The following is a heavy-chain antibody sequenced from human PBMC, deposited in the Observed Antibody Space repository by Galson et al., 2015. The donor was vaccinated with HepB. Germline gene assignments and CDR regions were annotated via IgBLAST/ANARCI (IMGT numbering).Heavy chain of an antibody. V-gene: IGHV1-69*13. CDR2: IIPMFDTT. D-gene: IGHD3-22*01. CDR3: ARGQYYDSGDYYPAVYGMDV. CDR1: GGIFSSFA. Sequence: SVKVSCKASGGIFSSFAISWVRQAPGQGLEWMGGIIPMFDTTNYAQKFQGRVTITADESTTTAYMELGSLRSEDTAVYYCARGQYYDSGDYYPAVYGMDVWGQGTTVTVSS. J-gene: IGHJ6*02.